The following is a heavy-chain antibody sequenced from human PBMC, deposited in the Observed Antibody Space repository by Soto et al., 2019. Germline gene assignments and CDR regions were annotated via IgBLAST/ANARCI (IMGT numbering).Heavy chain of an antibody. J-gene: IGHJ4*02. CDR2: IDPSDSYT. V-gene: IGHV5-10-1*01. D-gene: IGHD4-17*01. Sequence: PGESLKISCKGSGYSFTSYWISWVRQMPGKGLEWMGRIDPSDSYTNYSPSFQGHVTISADKSISTAYLQWSSLKASDTAMYYCERNDYGEYGSGYWGQRTLVTVSS. CDR3: ERNDYGEYGSGY. CDR1: GYSFTSYW.